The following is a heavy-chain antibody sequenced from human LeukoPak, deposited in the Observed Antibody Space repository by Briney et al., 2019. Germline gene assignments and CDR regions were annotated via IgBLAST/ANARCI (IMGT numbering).Heavy chain of an antibody. CDR3: AREGRRISGGTLSLDY. CDR1: GDSVSNNNAA. V-gene: IGHV6-1*01. D-gene: IGHD2-15*01. CDR2: TFYRSKWYY. Sequence: SQTLSLTCAISGDSVSNNNAAWNWIRQSPSRGLEWLGRTFYRSKWYYDYAVSVKSRITINSDTCKNQFSLQLTYVNPEDTAVYYCAREGRRISGGTLSLDYWGQGTLVTVSS. J-gene: IGHJ4*02.